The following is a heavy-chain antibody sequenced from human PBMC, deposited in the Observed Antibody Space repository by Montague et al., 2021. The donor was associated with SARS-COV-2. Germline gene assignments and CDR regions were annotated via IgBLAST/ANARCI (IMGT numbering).Heavy chain of an antibody. D-gene: IGHD3-10*01. CDR3: ARGSMVRGGKVYYGVDV. CDR1: GGSISSGGYS. V-gene: IGHV4-30-2*01. CDR2: TYHSGST. Sequence: TLSLTCAVSGGSISSGGYSWSWIRQPPGKGLEWIGYTYHSGSTXYNPSLKSRVTISLDSSKNQFSLNLTSVTAADTAVYYCARGSMVRGGKVYYGVDVWGQGTTVTVSS. J-gene: IGHJ6*02.